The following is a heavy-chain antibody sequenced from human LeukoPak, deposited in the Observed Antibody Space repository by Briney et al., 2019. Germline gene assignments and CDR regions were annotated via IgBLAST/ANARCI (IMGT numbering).Heavy chain of an antibody. CDR2: ISWDESTT. D-gene: IGHD2-15*01. J-gene: IGHJ6*02. CDR1: GLSIGDNS. Sequence: GGSLRLSCAASGLSIGDNSMHWVRQAPGKGLEWVSLISWDESTTYYSDSVKGRFTVSRDSGKNSLHLQMNSLRTEDTALYYCARGPNRWWVVSRNWGMDVWGQGTTVTVSS. V-gene: IGHV3-43*01. CDR3: ARGPNRWWVVSRNWGMDV.